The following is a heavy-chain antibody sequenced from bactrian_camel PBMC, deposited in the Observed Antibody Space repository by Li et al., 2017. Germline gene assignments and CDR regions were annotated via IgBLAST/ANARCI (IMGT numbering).Heavy chain of an antibody. CDR3: ALDALSWNVRPWLRAAEFAD. Sequence: HVQLVESGGGSVQAGGSLRPSCLASGYFDCSVDISWYRQAPGKEREGVATIDPYGISRYADSVKGRFAISKDNAGNTLYLQMDSLKLEDTAIYYCALDALSWNVRPWLRAAEFADWGPGTQVTVS. CDR1: GYFDCSVD. D-gene: IGHD1*01. V-gene: IGHV3S53*01. CDR2: IDPYGIS. J-gene: IGHJ4*01.